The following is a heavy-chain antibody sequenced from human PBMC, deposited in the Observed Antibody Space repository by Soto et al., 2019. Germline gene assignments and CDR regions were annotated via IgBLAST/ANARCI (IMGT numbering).Heavy chain of an antibody. J-gene: IGHJ4*02. CDR3: ASSFMVPVDFFDY. CDR1: NGSLSSNC. Sequence: AGTLDLTCAVSNGSLSSNCWSWIRQAPGKGLECIGNIYYSGGTNYNPSLKSRVTMSVDTSKNQFTLKLSSVTAANTGVYFCASSFMVPVDFFDYWGQGTLVTVSS. CDR2: IYYSGGT. D-gene: IGHD3-10*01. V-gene: IGHV4-59*08.